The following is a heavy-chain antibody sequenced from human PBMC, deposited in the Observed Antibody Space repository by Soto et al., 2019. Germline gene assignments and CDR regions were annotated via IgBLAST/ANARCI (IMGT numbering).Heavy chain of an antibody. J-gene: IGHJ3*02. V-gene: IGHV3-30*19. D-gene: IGHD2-21*01. CDR3: GRGGVNGIVVICGGTLDI. CDR1: GFSFTTYG. CDR2: IGYDGNNK. Sequence: QVQLVESGGGWVQPGRSLRLSCEATGFSFTTYGMHWVRQAPGKGLEWVAVIGYDGNNKYYADSVEGRFTISRDNSKNTGYVEMRSLRGDDTAVAYCGRGGVNGIVVICGGTLDIWGQGTVVTVSS.